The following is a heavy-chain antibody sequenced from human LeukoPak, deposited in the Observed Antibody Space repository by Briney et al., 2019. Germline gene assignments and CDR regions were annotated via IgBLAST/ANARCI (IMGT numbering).Heavy chain of an antibody. D-gene: IGHD2-2*01. CDR3: ARDPPVTSPLIGNWFDP. J-gene: IGHJ5*02. Sequence: SETLSLTCTVSGGSISSYYWSWIRQPAGKGLECIGRIYTSGSTNYNPSLKSRVTMSVDTSKNQFSLKLSSVTAADTAVYYCARDPPVTSPLIGNWFDPWGQGTLVTVSS. CDR2: IYTSGST. CDR1: GGSISSYY. V-gene: IGHV4-4*07.